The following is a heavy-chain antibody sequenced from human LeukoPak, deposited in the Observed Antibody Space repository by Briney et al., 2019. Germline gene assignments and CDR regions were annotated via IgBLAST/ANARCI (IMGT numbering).Heavy chain of an antibody. V-gene: IGHV3-33*01. J-gene: IGHJ3*02. D-gene: IGHD4-17*01. CDR3: VREQYGDDDAFDI. CDR1: GFTFSSYA. Sequence: GGSLRLSCAASGFTFSSYAMHWVRQAPGKGLEWVGVIWYDGSNKYYADSVKGRFTISRDNSKNTLTLQMNSLRAEDTAVYYCVREQYGDDDAFDICGEGTMVSVSS. CDR2: IWYDGSNK.